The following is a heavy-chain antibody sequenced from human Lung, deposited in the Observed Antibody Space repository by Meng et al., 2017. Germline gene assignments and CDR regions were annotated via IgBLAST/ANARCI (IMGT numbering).Heavy chain of an antibody. J-gene: IGHJ4*02. CDR1: GFMFSNSW. CDR3: ARLEFGGYDRTFDH. D-gene: IGHD5-12*01. V-gene: IGHV3-7*01. Sequence: GESLKISCAAPGFMFSNSWLSWVRQAPGRGLEWVANIGQDGSEKYYVDSVKGRFTVSRDNARNSLYLQLSSLRAEDTAVYYCARLEFGGYDRTFDHWGQGSLVTVSS. CDR2: IGQDGSEK.